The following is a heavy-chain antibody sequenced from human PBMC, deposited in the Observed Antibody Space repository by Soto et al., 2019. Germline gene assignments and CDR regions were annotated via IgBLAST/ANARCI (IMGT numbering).Heavy chain of an antibody. D-gene: IGHD6-6*01. Sequence: ASVKVSCKASGYTFTGYYMHWVRQAPGQGLEWMGWINPNSGGTNYAQKFQGRVTMTRDTSISTAYMELSRLRSDDTAVYYCARESLGSSSSPGYWGQGTLVTVSS. CDR2: INPNSGGT. J-gene: IGHJ4*02. CDR3: ARESLGSSSSPGY. V-gene: IGHV1-2*02. CDR1: GYTFTGYY.